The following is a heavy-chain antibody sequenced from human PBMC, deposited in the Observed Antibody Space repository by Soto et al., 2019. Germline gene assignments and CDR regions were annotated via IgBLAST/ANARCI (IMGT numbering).Heavy chain of an antibody. CDR1: GFTFSSYA. CDR3: AKAGFSSGWSPSYFDY. V-gene: IGHV3-23*01. CDR2: MSGTGGST. Sequence: EVQLLESGGGLVQPGRSLRLSCAASGFTFSSYAMNWVRQAPGKRLEWFSAMSGTGGSTYYADSVKGRFTISRDNSKNTLYLQMNSLRVEDTAVFYCAKAGFSSGWSPSYFDYWGQGTLVTVSS. J-gene: IGHJ4*02. D-gene: IGHD6-19*01.